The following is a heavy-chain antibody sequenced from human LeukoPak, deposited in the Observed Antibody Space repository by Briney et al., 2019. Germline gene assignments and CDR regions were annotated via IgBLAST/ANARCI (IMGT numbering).Heavy chain of an antibody. Sequence: GGSLRLSCAASGFTFSSYAMSWVRQAPGKGLEWVSAISGSGGSTYYADSVKGRFTISRDNAKNSLYLQMNSLRAEDTALYYCARVLSGSYYYYYMDVWGKGTTVTVSS. CDR2: ISGSGGST. D-gene: IGHD3-10*01. V-gene: IGHV3-23*01. J-gene: IGHJ6*03. CDR3: ARVLSGSYYYYYMDV. CDR1: GFTFSSYA.